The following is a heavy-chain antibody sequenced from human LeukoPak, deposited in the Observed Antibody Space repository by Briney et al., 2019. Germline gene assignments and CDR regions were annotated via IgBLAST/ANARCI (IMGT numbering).Heavy chain of an antibody. V-gene: IGHV1-2*06. CDR2: INPNSGGT. J-gene: IGHJ5*02. D-gene: IGHD2-15*01. Sequence: ASVKVSFKASGYTFTGYYMHWVRQSPGKGLEWMGRINPNSGGTDYAQNFQGRVTMTRDTYISTAYMELSRLRSDDTAVYYCARGYCSGGTCYLVENWLDPWGQGTLVTVSS. CDR3: ARGYCSGGTCYLVENWLDP. CDR1: GYTFTGYY.